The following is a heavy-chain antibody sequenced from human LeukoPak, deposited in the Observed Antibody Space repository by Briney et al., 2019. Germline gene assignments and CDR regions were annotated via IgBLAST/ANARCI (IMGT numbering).Heavy chain of an antibody. J-gene: IGHJ4*02. CDR2: IKQDGSDT. CDR3: AREYVNCGGDCYPGRTDY. CDR1: GFNFSAYW. V-gene: IGHV3-7*01. Sequence: PGGSLRLSCAASGFNFSAYWMSWVRQAPGRGLEWVANIKQDGSDTYYVDSVKGRFTISRDNAKNSLYLQMNSLRAEDSAVYYCAREYVNCGGDCYPGRTDYWGQGTLATVSS. D-gene: IGHD2-21*02.